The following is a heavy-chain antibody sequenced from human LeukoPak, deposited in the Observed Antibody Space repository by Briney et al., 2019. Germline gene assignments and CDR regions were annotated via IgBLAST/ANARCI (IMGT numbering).Heavy chain of an antibody. Sequence: GASVKVSCKVSGYTLTELSMHWVRQAPGKGLEWMGGFDPEDGETICAQKFQGRVTLTEDTSTDTAYMELSSLRSEDTAVYYCATSSPSYNWNYHDAFDIWGQGTMVTVSS. CDR1: GYTLTELS. CDR2: FDPEDGET. CDR3: ATSSPSYNWNYHDAFDI. D-gene: IGHD1-7*01. V-gene: IGHV1-24*01. J-gene: IGHJ3*02.